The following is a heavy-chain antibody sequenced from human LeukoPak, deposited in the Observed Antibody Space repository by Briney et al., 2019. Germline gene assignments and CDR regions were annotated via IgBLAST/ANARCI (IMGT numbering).Heavy chain of an antibody. CDR2: IYSGGST. CDR1: GFTVSSNY. V-gene: IGHV3-66*01. D-gene: IGHD3-3*01. CDR3: ARVGGRDYDFWSGSAQYYFDY. Sequence: GGSLRLSCAASGFTVSSNYMSWVRQAPGKGLEWVSVIYSGGSTYYADSVKGRFTISRDNSKNTLYLQMNSLRAEDTAVYYCARVGGRDYDFWSGSAQYYFDYWGQGTLVTVSS. J-gene: IGHJ4*02.